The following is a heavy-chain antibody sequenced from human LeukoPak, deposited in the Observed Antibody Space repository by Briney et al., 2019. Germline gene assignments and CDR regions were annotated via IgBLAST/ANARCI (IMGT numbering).Heavy chain of an antibody. CDR2: ISAYNGNT. CDR1: GYTFTSYG. D-gene: IGHD3-22*01. J-gene: IGHJ4*02. V-gene: IGHV1-18*01. Sequence: GESLKISCKASGYTFTSYGISWVRQAPGQGLEWMGWISAYNGNTNYAQKLQGRVTMTTDTSTSTAYMELRSLRSDDTAVYYCARVRPSYYYDSSGYYRPSDYWGQGTLVTVSS. CDR3: ARVRPSYYYDSSGYYRPSDY.